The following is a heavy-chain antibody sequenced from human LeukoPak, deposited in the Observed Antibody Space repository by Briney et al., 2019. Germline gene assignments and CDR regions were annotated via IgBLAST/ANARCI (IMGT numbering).Heavy chain of an antibody. D-gene: IGHD6-19*01. CDR3: ARSGVQWQWLLTYDAFDI. J-gene: IGHJ3*02. Sequence: GRSLRLSCAASGFTFSSYAMHWVRQAPGKGLEWVAFISYDKSNKYYADSVKGRFTISRDNSKNTLFVQMNSLRTEDTAVYYCARSGVQWQWLLTYDAFDIWGQGTMVTVSS. CDR1: GFTFSSYA. V-gene: IGHV3-30-3*01. CDR2: ISYDKSNK.